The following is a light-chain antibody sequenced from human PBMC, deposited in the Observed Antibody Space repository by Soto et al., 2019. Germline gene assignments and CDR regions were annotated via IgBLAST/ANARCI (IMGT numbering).Light chain of an antibody. CDR3: CSYADNYSWV. CDR1: SSDVGGYNY. CDR2: EVS. V-gene: IGLV2-8*01. Sequence: QSALTQPPSASGSPGQSVTISCTGTSSDVGGYNYVSWYQQHPGKAPKLMIYEVSKRPSGVPDRFSGSKSGNTASLTVSGLQAEDEADYYCCSYADNYSWVFGGGTKLTVL. J-gene: IGLJ3*02.